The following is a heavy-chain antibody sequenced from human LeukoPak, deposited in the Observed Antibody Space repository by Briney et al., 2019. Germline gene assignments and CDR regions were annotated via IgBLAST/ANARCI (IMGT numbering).Heavy chain of an antibody. CDR3: AKGRAVAGDYYYYYMDV. D-gene: IGHD6-19*01. CDR2: IIPIFGTA. Sequence: SVKVSCKASGGTFSSYAISWVRQAPGQGLEWMGGIIPIFGTANYAQKFQGRVTITADKSTSTAYMELSSLRSEDTAVYYCAKGRAVAGDYYYYYMDVWGKGTTVTISS. J-gene: IGHJ6*03. CDR1: GGTFSSYA. V-gene: IGHV1-69*06.